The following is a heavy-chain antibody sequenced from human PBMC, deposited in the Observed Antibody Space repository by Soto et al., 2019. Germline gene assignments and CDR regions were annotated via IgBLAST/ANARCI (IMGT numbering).Heavy chain of an antibody. J-gene: IGHJ6*02. V-gene: IGHV1-69*13. CDR3: ARGVIVVLPAAIIDHYYYYGMDV. Sequence: SVKVSCKASGGTFSSYAISWVRQDPGQELEWMGGIIPIFGTANYAQKFQGRVTITADESTSTAYMELSSLRSEDTAVYFCARGVIVVLPAAIIDHYYYYGMDVWGQGTTVTVSS. D-gene: IGHD2-2*01. CDR2: IIPIFGTA. CDR1: GGTFSSYA.